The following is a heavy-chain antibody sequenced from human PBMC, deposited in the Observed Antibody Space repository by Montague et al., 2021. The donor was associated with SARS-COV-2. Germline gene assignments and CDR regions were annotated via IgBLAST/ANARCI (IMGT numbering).Heavy chain of an antibody. Sequence: PALVKPTQTLTLTCTFSGFSLNTSGMCVSWIRQPPGKALEWLALXDWDDDKYYSTSLKTRLTISKDTSKNQVVLTMTNMDPVDTATYYCARSHYDILTGYYTVFDYWGQGTLVTVSS. J-gene: IGHJ4*02. V-gene: IGHV2-70*01. CDR2: XDWDDDK. CDR1: GFSLNTSGMC. CDR3: ARSHYDILTGYYTVFDY. D-gene: IGHD3-9*01.